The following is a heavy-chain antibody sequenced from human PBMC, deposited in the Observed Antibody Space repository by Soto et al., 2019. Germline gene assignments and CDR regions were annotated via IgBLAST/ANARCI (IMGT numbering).Heavy chain of an antibody. J-gene: IGHJ5*02. CDR1: GGSISSGGYY. Sequence: SETLSLTCTVSGGSISSGGYYWSWIRQHPGKGLEWIGYIYYSGSTYYNPSLKSRVTISVDTSKNQFSLKLSSVTAADTAVYYCARGVTLRWFDPWGQGTLVTVS. V-gene: IGHV4-31*03. CDR2: IYYSGST. D-gene: IGHD2-21*02. CDR3: ARGVTLRWFDP.